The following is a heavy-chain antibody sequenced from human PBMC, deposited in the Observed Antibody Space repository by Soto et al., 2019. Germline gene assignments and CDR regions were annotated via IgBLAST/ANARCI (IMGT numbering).Heavy chain of an antibody. CDR3: ARRNSAIGNWFDP. V-gene: IGHV5-51*01. J-gene: IGHJ5*02. CDR1: GYSFTSYW. CDR2: IYPGDSDT. D-gene: IGHD3-10*01. Sequence: PGESLKISCKGSGYSFTSYWIGWVRQMPGKGLEWMGIIYPGDSDTRYSPSFQGQVTISADKPISTAYLQWSSLKASDTAMYYCARRNSAIGNWFDPWGQGTLVTVSS.